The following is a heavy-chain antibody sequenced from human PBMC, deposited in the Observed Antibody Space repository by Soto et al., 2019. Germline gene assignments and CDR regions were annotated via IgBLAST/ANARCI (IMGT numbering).Heavy chain of an antibody. CDR2: IKSKTDGGTT. Sequence: GGSLRLSCAASGFTFSNAWMNWVRQAPGKGLEWVGRIKSKTDGGTTDYAAPVKGRFTISRDDSKNTLYLQMSRLRSDDTAVYYCARMGAARPDPGPYYYYGMDVWGQGTTVTVSS. CDR1: GFTFSNAW. V-gene: IGHV3-15*07. J-gene: IGHJ6*02. CDR3: ARMGAARPDPGPYYYYGMDV. D-gene: IGHD6-6*01.